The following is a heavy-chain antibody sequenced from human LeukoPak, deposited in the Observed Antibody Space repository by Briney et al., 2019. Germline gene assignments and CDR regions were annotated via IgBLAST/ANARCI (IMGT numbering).Heavy chain of an antibody. J-gene: IGHJ4*02. Sequence: GGSLRLSCAASGFTFSTYAMSWVRQAPGKGLEWVSFIYSGGSTYYADSVKGRFTISRDNSKNTLYLQMNSLRDEDTAVYYCAKDSHWILFDDWGQGTLVTVSS. CDR1: GFTFSTYA. CDR3: AKDSHWILFDD. V-gene: IGHV3-23*03. CDR2: IYSGGST. D-gene: IGHD2-2*03.